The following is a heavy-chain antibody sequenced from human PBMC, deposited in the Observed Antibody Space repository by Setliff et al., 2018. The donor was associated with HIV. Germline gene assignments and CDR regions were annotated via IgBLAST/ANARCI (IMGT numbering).Heavy chain of an antibody. CDR3: AKFRYAIKSTYYFDS. V-gene: IGHV3-30*02. D-gene: IGHD2-2*01. CDR1: GFNFRLYG. CDR2: IEFDGKNE. J-gene: IGHJ4*02. Sequence: PGGSLRLSCAASGFNFRLYGMHWVRRAPGKGLELVASIEFDGKNEYYAESVKGRFTISRDNSKSTVYLQMNSVTPEDSAMYYCAKFRYAIKSTYYFDSWGQGTRVTVSS.